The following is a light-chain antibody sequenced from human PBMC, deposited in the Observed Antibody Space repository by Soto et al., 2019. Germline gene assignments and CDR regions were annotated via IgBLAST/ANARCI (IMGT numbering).Light chain of an antibody. CDR2: GAS. V-gene: IGKV3-20*01. CDR3: QQYGSSPLLP. Sequence: EIVLTQSPGTLSLSPGERATLSCRASQSVSSSYLAWYQQKPGQAPRLLIYGASSRATGIPDRFSGSGSGTDFTLTISRLEPEDFALYYCQQYGSSPLLPFGAVTTADI. J-gene: IGKJ3*01. CDR1: QSVSSSY.